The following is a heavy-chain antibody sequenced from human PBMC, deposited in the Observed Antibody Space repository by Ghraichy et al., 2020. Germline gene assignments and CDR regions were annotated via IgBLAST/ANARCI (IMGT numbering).Heavy chain of an antibody. Sequence: GESLNISCAASGFTFSSYSMNWVRQAPGQGLEWVSYISSSASPIFYADFVKGRFTISRDNAENSLFLQMNSLREEDTAVYYCARDGIVGARATVDYWGQGTLVTVSS. V-gene: IGHV3-48*02. CDR2: ISSSASPI. CDR1: GFTFSSYS. J-gene: IGHJ4*02. CDR3: ARDGIVGARATVDY. D-gene: IGHD1-26*01.